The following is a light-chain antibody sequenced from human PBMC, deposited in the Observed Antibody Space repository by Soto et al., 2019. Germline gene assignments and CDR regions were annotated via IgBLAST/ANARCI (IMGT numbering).Light chain of an antibody. V-gene: IGKV2-28*01. CDR3: TQCLQPPLT. J-gene: IGKJ4*01. CDR2: SGS. CDR1: QSLLYSDGNNY. Sequence: DIVMTQSPLSLPVSPGEPASISCRSSQSLLYSDGNNYLEWYLQKPGQSPQLLIYSGSNRASGVPDTFSGSGSGTDFTLQISRVEAEDAGVYYCTQCLQPPLTFGGGTKVEI.